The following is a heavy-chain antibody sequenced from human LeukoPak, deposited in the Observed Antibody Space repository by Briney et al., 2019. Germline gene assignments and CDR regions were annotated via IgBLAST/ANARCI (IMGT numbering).Heavy chain of an antibody. V-gene: IGHV1-46*01. CDR3: ARQRENWGGDAFGI. CDR1: GYTFTSYD. D-gene: IGHD7-27*01. J-gene: IGHJ3*02. Sequence: ASVKVSCKASGYTFTSYDINWVRQATGQGLEWMGIINPSGGSTSYAQKFQGRVTMTRDTSTSTVYMELSSLRSEDTAVYYCARQRENWGGDAFGIWGQGTMVTVSS. CDR2: INPSGGST.